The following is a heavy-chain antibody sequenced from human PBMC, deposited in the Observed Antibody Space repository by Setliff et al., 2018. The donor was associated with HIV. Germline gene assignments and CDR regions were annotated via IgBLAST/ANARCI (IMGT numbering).Heavy chain of an antibody. CDR1: GGTFSSYA. Sequence: GASVKVSCKASGGTFSSYAISWVRQAPGQGLEWMGGIIPILGIANYAQKFQGRVTITADKSTSTAYMEMTGLRSEDTAVYFCAREGLLVTKVGGAYWLLGMDVWGRGTAVTVSS. CDR3: AREGLLVTKVGGAYWLLGMDV. V-gene: IGHV1-69*10. D-gene: IGHD4-4*01. CDR2: IIPILGIA. J-gene: IGHJ6*02.